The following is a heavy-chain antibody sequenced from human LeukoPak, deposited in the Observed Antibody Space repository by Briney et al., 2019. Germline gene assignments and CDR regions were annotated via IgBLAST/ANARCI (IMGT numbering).Heavy chain of an antibody. D-gene: IGHD2-21*02. Sequence: SETLSLTCLVPGGSISGSHWSWIRQPPGKGLEWIGYIHYTGSTDYNPSLRSRVTLSIDMSKNQFSLRLSSVTAADTAVYYCARTGGDRSSGLCYYAMDVWGQGTTVTVSS. CDR3: ARTGGDRSSGLCYYAMDV. CDR1: GGSISGSH. CDR2: IHYTGST. V-gene: IGHV4-59*01. J-gene: IGHJ6*02.